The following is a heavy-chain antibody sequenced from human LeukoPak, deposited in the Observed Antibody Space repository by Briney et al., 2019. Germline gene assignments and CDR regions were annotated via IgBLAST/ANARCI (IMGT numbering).Heavy chain of an antibody. V-gene: IGHV3-64*01. CDR1: GFTFSSYA. D-gene: IGHD4-17*01. J-gene: IGHJ4*02. CDR2: ISSNGGST. Sequence: GGSLRLSCAASGFTFSSYAMHWVRQAPGKGLEYVSAISSNGGSTYYANSVKGRFTISRDNSKNTLYLQMGSLRAEDMAVYYCARDRGIVQLDNYGDYVGFYFDYWGQGTLVTVSS. CDR3: ARDRGIVQLDNYGDYVGFYFDY.